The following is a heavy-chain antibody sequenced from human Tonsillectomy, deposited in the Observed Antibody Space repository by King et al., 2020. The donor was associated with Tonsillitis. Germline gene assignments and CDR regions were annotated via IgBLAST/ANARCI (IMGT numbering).Heavy chain of an antibody. V-gene: IGHV3-30*18. Sequence: VQLVESGGGVVQPGRSLRLSCAASGFTFSSYGMHWVRQAPGKGLEWVAVISYDGSNKYYADSVKGRFTISRDNSKNTLYLQMNSLRAEDTAVYYCAKEWEYYDFWSGTNDAFDIWGQGTMVTVSS. D-gene: IGHD3-3*01. CDR2: ISYDGSNK. CDR3: AKEWEYYDFWSGTNDAFDI. J-gene: IGHJ3*02. CDR1: GFTFSSYG.